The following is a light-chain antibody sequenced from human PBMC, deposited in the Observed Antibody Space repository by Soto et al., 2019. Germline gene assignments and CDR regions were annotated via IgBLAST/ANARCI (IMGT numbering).Light chain of an antibody. CDR2: GAS. Sequence: VMTQAPATLSVSPGERATLSCRAIQTINNNVAWYQLKDGQVPRLVIYGASTRETDIPARFSGSGSGTEFTLTISSLQPDDFATYYCQQYNGYPRSFGQGTKV. CDR1: QTINNN. CDR3: QQYNGYPRS. J-gene: IGKJ1*01. V-gene: IGKV3-15*01.